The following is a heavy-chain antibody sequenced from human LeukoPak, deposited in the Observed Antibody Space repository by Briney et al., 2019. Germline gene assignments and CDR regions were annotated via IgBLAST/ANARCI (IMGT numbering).Heavy chain of an antibody. CDR1: GFTFSSYA. CDR3: ATLRGLRGGIFSLHDY. V-gene: IGHV3-23*01. J-gene: IGHJ4*02. D-gene: IGHD3-3*01. CDR2: ISGSGGST. Sequence: GGSLRLSCAASGFTFSSYAMSWVRQAPGKGPEWVSAISGSGGSTYDADSVKGRFTISRDNSKTALYLQMNSLRAEDTAVYYCATLRGLRGGIFSLHDYWGQGTLVTVSS.